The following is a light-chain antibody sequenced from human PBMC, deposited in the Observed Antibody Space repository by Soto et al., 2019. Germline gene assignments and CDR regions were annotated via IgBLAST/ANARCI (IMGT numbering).Light chain of an antibody. CDR3: SSWDDSLNGPV. J-gene: IGLJ3*02. V-gene: IGLV1-44*01. CDR2: SSN. CDR1: NSNIGRNT. Sequence: QSVLTQPPSVSGTPGQRVTISCSGSNSNIGRNTVTWYQQLSETAPNLLIYSSNQRPSGVPARFAGSKSGTSASLAISGLQSEDEAAYYCSSWDDSLNGPVFGGGTKLTVL.